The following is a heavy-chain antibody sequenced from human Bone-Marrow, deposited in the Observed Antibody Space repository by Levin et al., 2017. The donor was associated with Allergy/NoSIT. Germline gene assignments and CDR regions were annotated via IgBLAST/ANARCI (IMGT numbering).Heavy chain of an antibody. Sequence: PVASVKVSCKTSGGTFSSYAISWVRQAPGQGLEWMGGIIPMPGTTNYAQKFQGRVTITADGSTSTVYMEVSSLRSEDTAVYYCARLGGGMEPRLDYWGQGTLVTVSS. CDR3: ARLGGGMEPRLDY. CDR1: GGTFSSYA. CDR2: IIPMPGTT. D-gene: IGHD1-14*01. J-gene: IGHJ4*02. V-gene: IGHV1-69*13.